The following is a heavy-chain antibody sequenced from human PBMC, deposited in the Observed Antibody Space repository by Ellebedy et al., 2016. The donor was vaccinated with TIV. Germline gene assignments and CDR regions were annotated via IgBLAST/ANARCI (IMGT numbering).Heavy chain of an antibody. CDR1: GFTFSSYW. CDR3: ARWGWYYYDY. Sequence: GESLKISXAASGFTFSSYWMTWVRQAPGEGLEWVANIKVDGSEKYYVDSVKGRFTISRDNAKNSLYLQMNSLRAEDTAVYYCARWGWYYYDYWGQGTLVTVSP. J-gene: IGHJ4*02. V-gene: IGHV3-7*01. D-gene: IGHD7-27*01. CDR2: IKVDGSEK.